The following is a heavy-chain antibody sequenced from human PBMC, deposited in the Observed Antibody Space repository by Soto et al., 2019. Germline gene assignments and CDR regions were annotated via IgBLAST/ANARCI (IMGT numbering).Heavy chain of an antibody. CDR2: INPSGGNT. D-gene: IGHD4-17*01. V-gene: IGHV1-46*01. CDR1: GYTFTTHY. J-gene: IGHJ5*02. Sequence: ASVKVSCKASGYTFTTHYMHWVRQAPGQGLEWMGIINPSGGNTNYAQKFQGRVTMTSDTSTSTVYMELSSLTTDDTAIYYCARVIVPTTVTTSNCFDAWGQRTLVTVSS. CDR3: ARVIVPTTVTTSNCFDA.